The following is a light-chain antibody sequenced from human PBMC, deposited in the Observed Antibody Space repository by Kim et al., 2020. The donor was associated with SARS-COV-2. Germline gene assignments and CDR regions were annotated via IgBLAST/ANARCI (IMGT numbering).Light chain of an antibody. V-gene: IGKV1-5*03. CDR1: QSISSW. Sequence: DIQMTQSPSTLSVSVGDRVTITCRASQSISSWLAWYQQKPGKAPKLLIYKTSTLESGVPSRFSGSGSGTEFTLTISSLQPDDFATYYCQQYESYILTFGPGTKVDIK. J-gene: IGKJ3*01. CDR3: QQYESYILT. CDR2: KTS.